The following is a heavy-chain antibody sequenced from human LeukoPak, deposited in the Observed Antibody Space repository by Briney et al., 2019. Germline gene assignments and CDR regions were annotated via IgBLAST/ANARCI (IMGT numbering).Heavy chain of an antibody. CDR1: GFTFSSYG. Sequence: GRSLRLSCAASGFTFSSYGMHWVRQAPGKGLEWVAVIWYDGSNKYYADSVKGRFTISRDNSKNTLYLQKNSLRAEDTAVYYCARSYGDYDFDYWGQGTLVTVSS. D-gene: IGHD4-17*01. J-gene: IGHJ4*02. CDR2: IWYDGSNK. V-gene: IGHV3-33*01. CDR3: ARSYGDYDFDY.